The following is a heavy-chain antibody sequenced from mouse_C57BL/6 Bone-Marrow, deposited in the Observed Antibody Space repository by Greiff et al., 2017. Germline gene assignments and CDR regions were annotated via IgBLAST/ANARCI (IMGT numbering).Heavy chain of an antibody. D-gene: IGHD6-1*01. CDR1: GYSFTGYY. J-gene: IGHJ4*01. Sequence: VQLKESGPELVKPGASVKISCKASGYSFTGYYMNWVKQSPEKSLEWIGEINPSTGGTTYNQKFKAKATLTVDKSSSTAYMQLKSLTSEDSAVYYCARSQYYYAMYYWGQGTSVTVSS. CDR2: INPSTGGT. V-gene: IGHV1-42*01. CDR3: ARSQYYYAMYY.